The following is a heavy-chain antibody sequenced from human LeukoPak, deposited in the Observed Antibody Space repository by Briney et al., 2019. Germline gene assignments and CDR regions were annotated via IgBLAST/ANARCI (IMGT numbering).Heavy chain of an antibody. CDR3: ARGRRSLGSYDY. V-gene: IGHV4-59*01. D-gene: IGHD3-16*01. J-gene: IGHJ4*02. CDR1: GGSISSYY. CDR2: IYYSGST. Sequence: SETLSLTCTVSGGSISSYYWSWIRQPPGKGLEWIGYIYYSGSTNYNPSLKSRVTISVDTSKNQFSLKLSSVTAADTAVYYCARGRRSLGSYDYWGQGTLVTVSS.